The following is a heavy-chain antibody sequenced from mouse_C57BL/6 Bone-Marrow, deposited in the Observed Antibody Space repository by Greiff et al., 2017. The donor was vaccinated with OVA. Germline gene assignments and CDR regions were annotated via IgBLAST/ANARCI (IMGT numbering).Heavy chain of an antibody. V-gene: IGHV14-4*01. D-gene: IGHD2-4*01. Sequence: EVKLQESGAELVRPGASVKLSCTASGFNIKDDYMHWVKQRPEQGLEWIGWIDPENGDTEYASKFQGKATITADTSSNTAYLQLSSLTSEDTAVYYCTHDDDDGGDYFDYWGQGTTLTVSS. CDR3: THDDDDGGDYFDY. CDR2: IDPENGDT. CDR1: GFNIKDDY. J-gene: IGHJ2*01.